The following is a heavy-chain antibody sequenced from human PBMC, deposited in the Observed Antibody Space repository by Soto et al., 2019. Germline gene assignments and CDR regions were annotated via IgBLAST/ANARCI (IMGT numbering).Heavy chain of an antibody. CDR3: ARDWPHLYNWFDP. CDR1: GSTFTSYG. J-gene: IGHJ5*02. Sequence: VSVKVSCKASGSTFTSYGISWVRQAPGQGLEWMGWISAYNGNTNYAQKLQGRVTMTTDTSTSTAYMELRSLRSDDTAVYYCARDWPHLYNWFDPWGQGTLVTVSS. V-gene: IGHV1-18*01. CDR2: ISAYNGNT.